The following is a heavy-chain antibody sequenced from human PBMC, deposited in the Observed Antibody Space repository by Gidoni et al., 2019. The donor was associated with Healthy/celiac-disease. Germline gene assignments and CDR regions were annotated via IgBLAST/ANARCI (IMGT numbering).Heavy chain of an antibody. CDR1: GFTFSSYA. CDR3: AKRKWLAGWFDP. J-gene: IGHJ5*02. D-gene: IGHD5-12*01. V-gene: IGHV3-23*01. CDR2: ISGIGGST. Sequence: EVQLLESGGGLVQPGGSLRLSCAASGFTFSSYAMSWFRQAPGKGLEWVSGISGIGGSTYYADSVKGRFTISRDNSKNTLYLQMNSLRAEDTAVYYCAKRKWLAGWFDPWGQGTLVTVSS.